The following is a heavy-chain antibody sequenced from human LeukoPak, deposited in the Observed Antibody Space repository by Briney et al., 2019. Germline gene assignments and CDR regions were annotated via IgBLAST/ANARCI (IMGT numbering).Heavy chain of an antibody. CDR3: ARGQLGYCSGGSCSNFDY. Sequence: SETLSLTCTVSGGSISSGGYYWSWIRQHPGKGLEWIGYIYYSGSTYYNPSLKSRVTISVDTSKNQFSLKLSSVTAADTAVYYCARGQLGYCSGGSCSNFDYWGRGTLVTVSS. V-gene: IGHV4-31*03. CDR2: IYYSGST. D-gene: IGHD2-15*01. J-gene: IGHJ4*02. CDR1: GGSISSGGYY.